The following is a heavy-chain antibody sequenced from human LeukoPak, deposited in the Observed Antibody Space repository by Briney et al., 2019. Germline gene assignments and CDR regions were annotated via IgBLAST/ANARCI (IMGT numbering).Heavy chain of an antibody. J-gene: IGHJ5*02. CDR3: ARRPDWFDP. V-gene: IGHV3-30*04. CDR2: ISYDGSNK. Sequence: PGRPLRLSCAASGFTFSSYAMHWVRQAPGKGLEWVAVISYDGSNKYYADSVKGRFTISRDNSKNTLYLQMNSLRAEDTAVYYCARRPDWFDPWGQGTLVTVSS. D-gene: IGHD1-14*01. CDR1: GFTFSSYA.